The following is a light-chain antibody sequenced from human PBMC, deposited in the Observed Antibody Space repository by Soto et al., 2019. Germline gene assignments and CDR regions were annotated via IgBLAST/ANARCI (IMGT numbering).Light chain of an antibody. CDR3: CSYAGSGTLV. CDR2: EGS. Sequence: QSVLTQPASVSESPGQSITISCTGTSSDVGSYNLVSWYQQHPGKAPKLMIYEGSKRPSGVSNRFSGSTSGNTASLTISGLQAEDEADYYCCSYAGSGTLVFGGGTQLTVL. V-gene: IGLV2-23*01. J-gene: IGLJ2*01. CDR1: SSDVGSYNL.